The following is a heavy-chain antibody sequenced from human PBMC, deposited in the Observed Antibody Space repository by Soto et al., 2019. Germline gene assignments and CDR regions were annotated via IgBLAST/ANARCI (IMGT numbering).Heavy chain of an antibody. CDR3: ARERYSNYPYYYGMDV. Sequence: WGLLRVSCGAAGVNFISCCINRVRQETGKGLEWVSYISSSSSTIYYADSVKGRFTISRDNAKNSLYLQMNSLRDEDTAVYYCARERYSNYPYYYGMDVWGQGTTVTVSS. V-gene: IGHV3-48*02. D-gene: IGHD4-4*01. CDR1: GVNFISCC. J-gene: IGHJ6*02. CDR2: ISSSSSTI.